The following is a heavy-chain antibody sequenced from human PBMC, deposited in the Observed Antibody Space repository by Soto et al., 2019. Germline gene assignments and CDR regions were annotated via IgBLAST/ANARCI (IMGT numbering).Heavy chain of an antibody. CDR1: GGNFSSYA. J-gene: IGHJ4*02. V-gene: IGHV1-69*13. Sequence: SVQVSCKASGGNFSSYAISWVRQAPGQGLEWMGGIIPIFGTANYAQKFQGRVTITADESTSTAYMELRSLRSEDTAVYYWASSRDGTIFDDWGQGTLVTVSS. D-gene: IGHD1-26*01. CDR3: ASSRDGTIFDD. CDR2: IIPIFGTA.